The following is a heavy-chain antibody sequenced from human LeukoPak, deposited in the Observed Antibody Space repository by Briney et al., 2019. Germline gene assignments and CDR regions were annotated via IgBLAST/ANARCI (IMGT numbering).Heavy chain of an antibody. Sequence: GGSLRLSCTASGFTFGEYAMSWFRQAPGKGLEWVGFIRSKAYGGTTEYAASVKGRFTISRDDSKSIAYLQMNSLKTEDTAVYYCTRDSGSYYRSRCFDYWGQGTLVTVSS. D-gene: IGHD1-26*01. CDR3: TRDSGSYYRSRCFDY. V-gene: IGHV3-49*03. CDR1: GFTFGEYA. CDR2: IRSKAYGGTT. J-gene: IGHJ4*02.